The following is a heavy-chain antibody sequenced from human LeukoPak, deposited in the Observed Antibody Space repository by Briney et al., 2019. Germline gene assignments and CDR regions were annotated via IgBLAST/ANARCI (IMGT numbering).Heavy chain of an antibody. V-gene: IGHV1-2*02. Sequence: ASVKVSCKASGYTFTGYYMHWVRQAPGQGHEWMGWINPNSGGTNYAQKFQGRVTMTRDTSISTAYMELSRLRSDDTAVYYCARVPLVATRIAAAGTRNWFDPWGQGTLVTVSS. D-gene: IGHD6-13*01. J-gene: IGHJ5*02. CDR1: GYTFTGYY. CDR2: INPNSGGT. CDR3: ARVPLVATRIAAAGTRNWFDP.